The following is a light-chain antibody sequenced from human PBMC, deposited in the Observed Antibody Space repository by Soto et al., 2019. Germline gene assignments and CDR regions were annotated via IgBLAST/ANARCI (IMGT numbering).Light chain of an antibody. J-gene: IGLJ1*01. V-gene: IGLV1-44*01. Sequence: QSVLTQPPSVSGTFGQRVIISCSGARSNIGANTVNWYQHLPGTAPKLLIYVDDERPSGVPDRFSGSKSGTSASLAISGLQSEDEADFYCAAWDDSLNGFVFGTGTKVTVL. CDR2: VDD. CDR1: RSNIGANT. CDR3: AAWDDSLNGFV.